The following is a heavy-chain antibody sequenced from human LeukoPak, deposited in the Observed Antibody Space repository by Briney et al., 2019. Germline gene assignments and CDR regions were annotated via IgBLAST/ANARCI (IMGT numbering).Heavy chain of an antibody. D-gene: IGHD6-19*01. J-gene: IGHJ4*02. V-gene: IGHV3-21*01. CDR3: ARGSYSSGWSFDY. CDR2: ISSSSSYI. CDR1: GFTFSSYS. Sequence: GGSLRLSCAASGFTFSSYSMNWVRQAPGKRLEWVSSISSSSSYIYYADSVKGRFTISRDNAKNSLYLQMNSLRAEDTAVYYCARGSYSSGWSFDYWGQGTLVTVSS.